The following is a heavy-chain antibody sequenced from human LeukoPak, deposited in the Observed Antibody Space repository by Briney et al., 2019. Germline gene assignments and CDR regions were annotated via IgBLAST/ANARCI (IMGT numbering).Heavy chain of an antibody. V-gene: IGHV1-2*02. Sequence: ASVKVSCKTSGVIFTGYNIHWVRQAPGQGLEWRGWINPNSGGTHYTQHFQGRVSMTLDTSISTAYMELSSLRSDDTAVYYCARDMTPTIAAESWLDPWGQGTLITVSS. CDR3: ARDMTPTIAAESWLDP. CDR2: INPNSGGT. CDR1: GVIFTGYN. J-gene: IGHJ5*02. D-gene: IGHD6-13*01.